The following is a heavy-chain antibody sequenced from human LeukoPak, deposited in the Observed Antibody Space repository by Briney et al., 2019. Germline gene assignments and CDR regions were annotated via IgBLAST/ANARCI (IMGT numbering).Heavy chain of an antibody. CDR2: ISSASIAI. Sequence: PGESLRLSCAASESTFSNYAMHWVRQPPGKGLEWVSYISSASIAIYYGDSMKGRFTISRDNAKNSLLLQMNSLRVEDTAVYYCARSGYYGSWSYYSLTGLDSWGRGTLVTVSS. CDR3: ARSGYYGSWSYYSLTGLDS. CDR1: ESTFSNYA. J-gene: IGHJ5*01. D-gene: IGHD3-10*01. V-gene: IGHV3-48*01.